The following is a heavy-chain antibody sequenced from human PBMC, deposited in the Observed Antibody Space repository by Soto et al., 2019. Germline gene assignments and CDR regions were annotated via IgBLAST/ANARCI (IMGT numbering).Heavy chain of an antibody. CDR1: GFTVSSNY. CDR3: ARDVIVVVLAAMIGGYGLIYYDYGMDV. D-gene: IGHD2-2*01. V-gene: IGHV3-66*01. J-gene: IGHJ6*02. CDR2: IYSGGST. Sequence: EVQLVESGGGLVQPGGSLRLSCAASGFTVSSNYMSWVRQAPGKGLEWVSVIYSGGSTYYADSVKGRFTISRDNSKNTLYLQMDSLRAVDTAVYYCARDVIVVVLAAMIGGYGLIYYDYGMDVWGQGTTVTVFS.